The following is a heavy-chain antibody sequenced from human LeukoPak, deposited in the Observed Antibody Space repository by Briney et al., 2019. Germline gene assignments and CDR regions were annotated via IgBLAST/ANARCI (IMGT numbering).Heavy chain of an antibody. V-gene: IGHV3-30-3*01. CDR1: GFTFSSYA. J-gene: IGHJ4*02. CDR3: AKDPMYYGKTYYFDY. CDR2: ISYDGSYK. D-gene: IGHD3-3*01. Sequence: GGSLRLSCAASGFTFSSYALHWVRQVPGKGLEWVAVISYDGSYKYYADSVKGRFTISRDNSKNTLYLQMNSLRAEDTAVYYCAKDPMYYGKTYYFDYWGQGTLVTVSS.